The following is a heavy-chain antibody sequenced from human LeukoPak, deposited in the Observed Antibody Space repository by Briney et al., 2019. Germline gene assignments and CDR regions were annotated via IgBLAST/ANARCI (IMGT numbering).Heavy chain of an antibody. Sequence: GGSLRLSCAASGFTFSSYELYWVRQAPGKGLEWISYISSSSTIVKYADSVRGRYTISRDDARESLYLQISSLRADDTAIYYCGASRQYVGAFDIWGRGTLVTVSS. J-gene: IGHJ3*02. CDR3: GASRQYVGAFDI. V-gene: IGHV3-48*03. D-gene: IGHD3-16*01. CDR1: GFTFSSYE. CDR2: ISSSSTIV.